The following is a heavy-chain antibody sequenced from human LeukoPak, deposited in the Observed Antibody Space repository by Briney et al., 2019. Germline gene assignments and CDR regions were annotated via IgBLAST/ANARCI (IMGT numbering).Heavy chain of an antibody. CDR2: INPNSGGT. CDR1: GYTFTNYY. J-gene: IGHJ4*02. V-gene: IGHV1-2*06. CDR3: AREMNGGSYYPN. Sequence: ASVKVSCKASGYTFTNYYIHWMRQAPGQGLEWMGRINPNSGGTNYAQKFQGRVTMTRDTSISTAYMELSRLRSDDTAVYYCAREMNGGSYYPNWGQGTLVTVSS. D-gene: IGHD1-26*01.